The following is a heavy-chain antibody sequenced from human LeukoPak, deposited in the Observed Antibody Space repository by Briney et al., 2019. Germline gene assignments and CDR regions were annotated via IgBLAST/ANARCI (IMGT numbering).Heavy chain of an antibody. CDR3: ARDMAAAGFDY. CDR2: IYSDNT. J-gene: IGHJ4*02. Sequence: GGSLRLSCTVSGFTVSSNSMSWVRQAPGKGLEWVSFIYSDNTHYSDSVKGRFTISRDNSKNTLYLQMNSLRAEDTAVYYCARDMAAAGFDYWGQGTLVTVSS. V-gene: IGHV3-53*01. CDR1: GFTVSSNS. D-gene: IGHD6-13*01.